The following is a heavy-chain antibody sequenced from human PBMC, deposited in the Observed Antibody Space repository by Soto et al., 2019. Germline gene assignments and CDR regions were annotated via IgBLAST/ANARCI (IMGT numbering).Heavy chain of an antibody. V-gene: IGHV4-4*02. J-gene: IGHJ4*02. D-gene: IGHD3-3*01. Sequence: PSETLSLTCSVSGGAISSRDWWTWVRQAPGKGLEWIGKSYHGGGTNFSPSLRGRVNISIDKSRKFFSLTLNSVTAADTAIYFCATGNVDSMLESWGRGTLVTVSS. CDR2: SYHGGGT. CDR3: ATGNVDSMLES. CDR1: GGAISSRDW.